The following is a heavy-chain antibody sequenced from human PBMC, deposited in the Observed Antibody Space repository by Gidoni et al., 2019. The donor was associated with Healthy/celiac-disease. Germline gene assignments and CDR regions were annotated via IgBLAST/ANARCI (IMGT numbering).Heavy chain of an antibody. Sequence: QLQLQESGPGLVKPSETLSLTCTVSGGSISSSSYSWGWIRQPPGKVMEWIGSIYYSGSTYYNPSLKRRVTISVDTSKNQFSLKLSSVTAADTAVYYCASQYYDFWSGSRAPPDYWGQGTLVTVSS. D-gene: IGHD3-3*01. CDR3: ASQYYDFWSGSRAPPDY. J-gene: IGHJ4*02. V-gene: IGHV4-39*01. CDR2: IYYSGST. CDR1: GGSISSSSYS.